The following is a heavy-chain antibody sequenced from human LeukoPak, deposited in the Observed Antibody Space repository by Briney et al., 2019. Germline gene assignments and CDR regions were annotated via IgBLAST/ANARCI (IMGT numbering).Heavy chain of an antibody. V-gene: IGHV3-30*18. CDR1: GFTFSSYG. J-gene: IGHJ4*02. CDR3: AKDYGWLQLGGAFDY. Sequence: GGSLRLSCAASGFTFSSYGMHWVRQAPGKGLEWVAVISYDGSNKYYADSVKGRFTISRDNSKNTLYLQMNSLRAEDTAVYYCAKDYGWLQLGGAFDYWGQGTLVTVSS. CDR2: ISYDGSNK. D-gene: IGHD5-24*01.